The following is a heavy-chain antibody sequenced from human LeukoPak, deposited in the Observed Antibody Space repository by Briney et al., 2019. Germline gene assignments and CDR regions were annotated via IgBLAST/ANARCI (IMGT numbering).Heavy chain of an antibody. J-gene: IGHJ5*02. CDR1: GYTFTGYY. V-gene: IGHV1-2*02. CDR2: INPNSGGT. CDR3: ARVAYSSGWYRDNWFDP. D-gene: IGHD6-19*01. Sequence: ASVKVSCKASGYTFTGYYMHWVRQAPGQGLEWMGWINPNSGGTNDAQKFQGRVTMTRDTSISTAYMELSRLRSDDTAVYYCARVAYSSGWYRDNWFDPWGQGTLVAVSS.